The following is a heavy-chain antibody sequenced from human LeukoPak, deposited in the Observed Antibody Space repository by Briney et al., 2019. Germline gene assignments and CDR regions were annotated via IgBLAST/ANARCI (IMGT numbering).Heavy chain of an antibody. CDR2: IKEDGTE. D-gene: IGHD5-24*01. CDR1: GFTFSSYW. CDR3: AKYRLVWLPAPVFDY. J-gene: IGHJ4*02. V-gene: IGHV3-7*01. Sequence: GGSLRLSCAASGFTFSSYWMTWVRQAPGKGLEWVASIKEDGTEYHVDSVKGRFTVSRDNAKNSLYLQVSSLRAEDSAVYYCAKYRLVWLPAPVFDYWGQGTLVTVSS.